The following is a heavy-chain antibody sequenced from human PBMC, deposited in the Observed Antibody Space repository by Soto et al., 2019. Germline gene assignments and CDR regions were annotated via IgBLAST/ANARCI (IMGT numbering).Heavy chain of an antibody. V-gene: IGHV4-59*01. CDR2: IYYSGSS. J-gene: IGHJ4*02. CDR1: GGSISSYY. D-gene: IGHD4-17*01. CDR3: AAVESDYGGNPGPHPRDY. Sequence: SSETLSLTCAVSGGSISSYYWSWIRQPPGKGLEWIGYIYYSGSSNYNPSLKSRVTISVDTSKNQFSLKLSSVTAADTAVYYCAAVESDYGGNPGPHPRDYWGQGTLVTVSS.